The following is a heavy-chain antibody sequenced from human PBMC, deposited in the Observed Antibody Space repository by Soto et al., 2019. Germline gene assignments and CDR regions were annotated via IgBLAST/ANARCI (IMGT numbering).Heavy chain of an antibody. CDR2: VHISGHS. J-gene: IGHJ5*01. Sequence: SETLSLTCTLSGGSVRAPDWWNWVRQSPDKGLEWFAEVHISGHSNYNRSLRSRVSVSIDSSKNQFYLNLSSVTAADTAIYYFARVRQGCSANNCYFDPWGKGTQVTVYS. D-gene: IGHD2-21*02. CDR3: ARVRQGCSANNCYFDP. CDR1: GGSVRAPDW. V-gene: IGHV4-4*02.